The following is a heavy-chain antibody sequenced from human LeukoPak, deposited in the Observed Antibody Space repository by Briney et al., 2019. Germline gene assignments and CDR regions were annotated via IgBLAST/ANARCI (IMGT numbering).Heavy chain of an antibody. D-gene: IGHD3-10*01. CDR2: INHSGST. V-gene: IGHV4-34*01. CDR1: GGSFSGYH. CDR3: ARGLRYYGSGSYYNKDYFDY. J-gene: IGHJ4*02. Sequence: SETLSLTCAVYGGSFSGYHWSWIRQPPGKGLEWIGEINHSGSTNYNPSLKSRVTISVDTSKNQFSLKLSSVTAADTAVYYCARGLRYYGSGSYYNKDYFDYWGQGTLVTVSS.